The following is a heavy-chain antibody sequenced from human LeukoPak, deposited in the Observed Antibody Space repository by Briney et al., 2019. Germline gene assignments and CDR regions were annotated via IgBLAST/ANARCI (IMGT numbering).Heavy chain of an antibody. V-gene: IGHV3-30*04. CDR2: ISYDGSNK. Sequence: PGGSLRLSFSASGFTFSSYAMHWVRQAPGKGLEWVAVISYDGSNKYYADSVKGRFTISRDNSKNTLYLQMNSLRAEDTAVYYCARCYGSGSYYNGRIAYWGQGTLVTVSS. D-gene: IGHD3-10*01. CDR1: GFTFSSYA. CDR3: ARCYGSGSYYNGRIAY. J-gene: IGHJ4*02.